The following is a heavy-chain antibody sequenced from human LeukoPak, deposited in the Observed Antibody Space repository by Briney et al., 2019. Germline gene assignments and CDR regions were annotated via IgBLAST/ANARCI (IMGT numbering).Heavy chain of an antibody. CDR3: ARLYDFWSGYHMGIDY. D-gene: IGHD3-3*01. J-gene: IGHJ4*02. V-gene: IGHV3-64*01. CDR1: GFTFSSYA. Sequence: GGSLRLSCAASGFTFSSYAMHWVRQAPGQGLECVSAISSNGGSTYYANSVKGRFTISRDNSKNTLYLQMGSLRAEDMAVYYCARLYDFWSGYHMGIDYWGQGTLVTVSS. CDR2: ISSNGGST.